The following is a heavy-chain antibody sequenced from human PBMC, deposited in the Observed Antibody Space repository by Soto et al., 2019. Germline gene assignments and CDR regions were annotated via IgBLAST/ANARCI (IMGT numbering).Heavy chain of an antibody. D-gene: IGHD3-22*01. CDR2: IGGSSGRT. Sequence: LRLSCAASGFTFSNYDMTWVRQVPGKGLEWVSSIGGSSGRTHCADSVKGRFTVSRDNSKNTLYLDMNSLRAEDTAVYYCVKGVNYYDSSGFAFEIWGQGTMVTVSS. CDR3: VKGVNYYDSSGFAFEI. J-gene: IGHJ3*02. CDR1: GFTFSNYD. V-gene: IGHV3-23*01.